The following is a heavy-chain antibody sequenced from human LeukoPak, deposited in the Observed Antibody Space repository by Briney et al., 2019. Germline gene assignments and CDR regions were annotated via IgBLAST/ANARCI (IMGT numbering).Heavy chain of an antibody. J-gene: IGHJ3*02. CDR1: GYTFTRYG. CDR3: ARDLSGHIVVVAAIRGHAFDI. CDR2: ISAYNGNT. Sequence: ASVKVSCKASGYTFTRYGISWVRQAPGQGLEWMGWISAYNGNTNYAQKLQGRVTMTTDTSTSTAYMELRSLRSDDTAVYYCARDLSGHIVVVAAIRGHAFDIWGQGTMVTVSS. D-gene: IGHD2-21*02. V-gene: IGHV1-18*01.